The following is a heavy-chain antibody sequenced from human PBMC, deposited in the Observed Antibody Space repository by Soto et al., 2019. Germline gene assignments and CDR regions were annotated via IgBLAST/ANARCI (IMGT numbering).Heavy chain of an antibody. CDR2: INSRGRTI. J-gene: IGHJ3*02. Sequence: QVHLVEYGGGLVKPGGSLRLSCAASGFNFSDYYMSWIRQAPGKGLEWVSYINSRGRTINYADSVKGRFTISRDNAKNSLYLQMNGLRVEDTAVFYCARTSSSSTGFDIWGQGTMVTVSS. CDR1: GFNFSDYY. CDR3: ARTSSSSTGFDI. D-gene: IGHD6-6*01. V-gene: IGHV3-11*01.